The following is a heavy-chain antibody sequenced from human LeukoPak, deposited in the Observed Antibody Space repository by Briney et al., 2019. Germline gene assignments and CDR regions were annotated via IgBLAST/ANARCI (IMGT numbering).Heavy chain of an antibody. CDR1: GYTFTSYG. V-gene: IGHV1-18*01. Sequence: RASVKVSCKSSGYTFTSYGINWVRQAPGQGLEWMGWISAYNGNTNYAQKLQGRVTMTTDTSTSTAYMELRSLRSDDTAVYYCVLVWFGELFWFDPWGQGTLVTVSS. CDR3: VLVWFGELFWFDP. D-gene: IGHD3-10*01. CDR2: ISAYNGNT. J-gene: IGHJ5*02.